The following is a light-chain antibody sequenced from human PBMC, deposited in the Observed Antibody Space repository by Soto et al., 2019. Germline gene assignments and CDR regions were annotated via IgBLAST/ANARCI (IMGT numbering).Light chain of an antibody. CDR2: DAS. CDR3: QQYETYSGT. J-gene: IGKJ1*01. V-gene: IGKV1-5*01. Sequence: DIQMTQSPSTLSASVGDRVTITCRASQSISSWLAWYQQKPGKAPKLLIYDASSLESGVPSRFSGSGSGTEFTLTISSLQPDDFATYYCQQYETYSGTFGQGTKLEIK. CDR1: QSISSW.